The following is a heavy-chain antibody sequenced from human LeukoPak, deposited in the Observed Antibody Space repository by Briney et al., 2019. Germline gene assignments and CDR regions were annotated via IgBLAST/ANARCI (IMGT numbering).Heavy chain of an antibody. J-gene: IGHJ4*02. CDR3: ASLYGGY. CDR1: GFTFSTYN. V-gene: IGHV3-48*01. CDR2: ITSSSTNI. D-gene: IGHD4-23*01. Sequence: GGSLRLSCAASGFTFSTYNMNWVRQAPGKGLEWVSHITSSSTNIYYADSVKGRFTISRDNSKNTLYLQMNSLRAEDTAVYYCASLYGGYWGQGTLVTVSS.